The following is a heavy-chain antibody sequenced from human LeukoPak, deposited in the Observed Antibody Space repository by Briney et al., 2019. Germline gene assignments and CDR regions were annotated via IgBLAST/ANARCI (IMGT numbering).Heavy chain of an antibody. CDR2: ISGSSGTI. Sequence: PGGSLRLSCAASGFTFSSSAMTWVRQAPGKGLEWVSVISGSSGTIDYADSVKGRFNIFRENSKNTLYLQMNSLRAEDTAIYYCAKGRGAFDYWGQGTLVTVSS. CDR1: GFTFSSSA. J-gene: IGHJ4*02. D-gene: IGHD4/OR15-4a*01. CDR3: AKGRGAFDY. V-gene: IGHV3-23*01.